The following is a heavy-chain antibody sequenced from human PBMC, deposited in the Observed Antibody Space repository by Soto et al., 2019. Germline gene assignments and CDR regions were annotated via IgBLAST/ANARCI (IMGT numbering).Heavy chain of an antibody. J-gene: IGHJ4*02. CDR2: IGGSGGRT. V-gene: IGHV3-23*04. CDR3: ARESEDLTSNFDY. Sequence: EVQLVESGGGLVQPGGSLRLSCAASGFIFDSFALSWVRQAPGKGLEWVSGIGGSGGRTYYADSVKGRFTISRDNSKNSVYLEMNSLSAEDTAVYYCARESEDLTSNFDYWGQGTLVTVSS. CDR1: GFIFDSFA.